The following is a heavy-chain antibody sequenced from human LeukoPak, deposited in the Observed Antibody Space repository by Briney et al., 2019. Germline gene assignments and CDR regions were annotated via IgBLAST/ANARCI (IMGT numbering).Heavy chain of an antibody. CDR2: ISGSNGNT. V-gene: IGHV1-18*04. J-gene: IGHJ4*02. CDR1: GYTFTTYG. D-gene: IGHD3-10*01. Sequence: GASVKVSCKTSGYTFTTYGISWVRQALGQGLEWMGRISGSNGNTKYVQKVQGRVTMTTDTSTTTAYMEVRSLRSDDTAVYYCARDRDRMVQGVTALFDYWGQGTLVTVSS. CDR3: ARDRDRMVQGVTALFDY.